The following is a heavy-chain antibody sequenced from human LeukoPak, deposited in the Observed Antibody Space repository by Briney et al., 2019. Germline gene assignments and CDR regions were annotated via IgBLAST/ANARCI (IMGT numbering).Heavy chain of an antibody. CDR3: VRGPRVASIGRFDY. V-gene: IGHV1-18*01. CDR1: GGTFSSYA. Sequence: GASVKVSCKASGGTFSSYAISWVRQAPGQGLEWLGWVSGYTGNTNYAPSLLGRVAMTTDASTTTAYMELNSLTSDDTAVYYCVRGPRVASIGRFDYWGQGTLVTVSS. J-gene: IGHJ4*02. D-gene: IGHD3-3*02. CDR2: VSGYTGNT.